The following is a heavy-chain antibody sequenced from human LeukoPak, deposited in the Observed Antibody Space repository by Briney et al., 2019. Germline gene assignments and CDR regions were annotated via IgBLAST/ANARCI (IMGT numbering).Heavy chain of an antibody. V-gene: IGHV4-59*11. CDR3: ARLYDSSGYTNWLDP. CDR2: IYYSGSS. Sequence: LSETLSLTCTVSGGSISSHYWSWIRQPPGKGLEWIGYIYYSGSSKYNPSLKSRVTISVDTSKNQFSLKLSSVTAADTAVYYCARLYDSSGYTNWLDPWGQGTLVTVSS. D-gene: IGHD3-22*01. J-gene: IGHJ5*02. CDR1: GGSISSHY.